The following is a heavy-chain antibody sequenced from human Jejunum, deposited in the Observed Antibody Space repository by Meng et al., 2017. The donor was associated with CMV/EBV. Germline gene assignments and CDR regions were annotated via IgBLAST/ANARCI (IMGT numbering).Heavy chain of an antibody. V-gene: IGHV3-30-3*01. D-gene: IGHD2-8*01. CDR3: ARELASWCYFDS. CDR2: ISNDGSKT. CDR1: GFIFSYYA. J-gene: IGHJ4*02. Sequence: QVLLGESGGGVVQPGRSLRFSCEASGFIFSYYAMHWVRQAPGKGLEWVAVISNDGSKTYFADSVKDRFTISRDNSKETLFLQMNSLRPEDTAVYYCARELASWCYFDSWGQGTLVTVSS.